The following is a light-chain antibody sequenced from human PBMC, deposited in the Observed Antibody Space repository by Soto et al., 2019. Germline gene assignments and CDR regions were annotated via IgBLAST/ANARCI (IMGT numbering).Light chain of an antibody. V-gene: IGLV2-8*01. J-gene: IGLJ2*01. CDR1: YSDVGGSNY. CDR2: KVI. CDR3: SSNVVGTNLKI. Sequence: QSALTQAPSASGSPGQSVTISCTGTYSDVGGSNYVSWYQQHPGKAPKLVIYKVIQRPSGVPDRFSGSRSGNTASLTVSRLQAEDEADYYCSSNVVGTNLKIFGGGTKLTVL.